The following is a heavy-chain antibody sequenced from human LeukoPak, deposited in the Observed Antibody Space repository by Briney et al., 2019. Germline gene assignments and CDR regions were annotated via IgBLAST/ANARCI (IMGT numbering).Heavy chain of an antibody. CDR3: ARGKAAAGTGNWFDP. CDR1: GGSISSYY. CDR2: IFYSGSP. D-gene: IGHD6-13*01. V-gene: IGHV4-59*12. Sequence: KPLETLSLTCTVSGGSISSYYWSWIRQPPGKGLEWIGNIFYSGSPNYNPSLKSRVTISFDTSKNQFSLKLSSVTAADTAVYYCARGKAAAGTGNWFDPWGQGTLVTVSS. J-gene: IGHJ5*02.